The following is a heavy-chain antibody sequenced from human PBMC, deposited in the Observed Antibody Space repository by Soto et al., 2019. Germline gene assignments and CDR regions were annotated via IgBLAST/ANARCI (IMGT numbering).Heavy chain of an antibody. V-gene: IGHV3-23*01. CDR1: GFTLSSYA. CDR2: IRGSGSSI. Sequence: EVQLLESWGGLVQPGGSLRLSCAASGFTLSSYAMNWVRQAPGKGLEWVSVIRGSGSSIYYADSVKGRFTISRDNSKSTQYLHMNSLRAEDTAVYYCARGRADTRSRVYFDYWGQGTMVTVSS. CDR3: ARGRADTRSRVYFDY. J-gene: IGHJ4*02. D-gene: IGHD3-10*01.